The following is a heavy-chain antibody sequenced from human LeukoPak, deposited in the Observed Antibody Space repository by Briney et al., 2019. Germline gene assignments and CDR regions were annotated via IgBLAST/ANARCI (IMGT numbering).Heavy chain of an antibody. CDR2: ISSSSSTI. Sequence: GGSLRLSCTVSGFTVSSDSMSWVRQAPGKGLEWVSSISSSSSTIYYADSVKGRFTISRDNAKNSLYLQMNSLRAEDTAVYYCAELGITMIGGVWGKGTTVTISS. J-gene: IGHJ6*04. V-gene: IGHV3-48*04. CDR3: AELGITMIGGV. D-gene: IGHD3-10*02. CDR1: GFTVSSDS.